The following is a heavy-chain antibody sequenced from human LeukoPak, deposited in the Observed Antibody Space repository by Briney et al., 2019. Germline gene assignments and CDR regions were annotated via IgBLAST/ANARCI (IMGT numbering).Heavy chain of an antibody. D-gene: IGHD3-3*01. CDR1: GPSFSSYA. CDR2: IRSSGSTI. CDR3: ARRYYDFWSGYSTYYYYGMVV. Sequence: AGESLTLSCPLPGPSFSSYAMNWVRQAPGKVLEWVSYIRSSGSTIYYADSVKGRFTISRDNAKNSLYLQMNSLRAEDTAVYYCARRYYDFWSGYSTYYYYGMVVWGQGTTVPVSS. V-gene: IGHV3-48*03. J-gene: IGHJ6*02.